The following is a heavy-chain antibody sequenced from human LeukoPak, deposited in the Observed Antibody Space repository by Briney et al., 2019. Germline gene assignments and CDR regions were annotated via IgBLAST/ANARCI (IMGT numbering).Heavy chain of an antibody. J-gene: IGHJ4*02. D-gene: IGHD3-10*01. V-gene: IGHV4-4*07. CDR1: GGSISSYY. Sequence: PSETLSLNCTVSGGSISSYYWSWIRQPAGEGLEWIGRIYTSGSTNYNPSLKSRVTMSVDTSKNQFSLKLSSVTAADTAVYYCAREILWFGERTRNFDYWGQGTLVTVSS. CDR3: AREILWFGERTRNFDY. CDR2: IYTSGST.